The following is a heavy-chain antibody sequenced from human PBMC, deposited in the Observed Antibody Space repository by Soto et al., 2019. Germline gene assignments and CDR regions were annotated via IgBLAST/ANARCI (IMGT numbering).Heavy chain of an antibody. J-gene: IGHJ3*02. CDR2: IIPLLRTT. CDR3: ARDLLGGCVEKTYRAFDI. V-gene: IGHV1-69*01. D-gene: IGHD2-8*01. Sequence: QVQLVQSGAELKKPGSSVTVSCQASGGTFKTFGVSWVRQAPGQGLQWMGGIIPLLRTTDYAQNFQGRISISVDESTNTVFMELTSLRSEDTAVYYCARDLLGGCVEKTYRAFDIWGQGTLVAVSS. CDR1: GGTFKTFG.